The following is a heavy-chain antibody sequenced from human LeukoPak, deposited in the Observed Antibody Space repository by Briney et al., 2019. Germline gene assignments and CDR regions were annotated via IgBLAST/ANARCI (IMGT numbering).Heavy chain of an antibody. CDR1: GFPFSNNV. CDR3: AKTFPYGTTWYGFCDY. V-gene: IGHV3-23*01. CDR2: IRGSGGGT. J-gene: IGHJ4*02. Sequence: GGSLRLSCAASGFPFSNNVMTWVRQAPGRGLEWLAAIRGSGGGTYYADSVKGRFTISRDNSKNMLYLQMNSLRAEDTAVYYCAKTFPYGTTWYGFCDYWGQGALVTVSS. D-gene: IGHD3-3*01.